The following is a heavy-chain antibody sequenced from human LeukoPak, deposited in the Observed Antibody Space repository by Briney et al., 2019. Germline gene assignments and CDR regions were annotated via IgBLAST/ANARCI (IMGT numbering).Heavy chain of an antibody. D-gene: IGHD2-2*01. V-gene: IGHV1-2*02. CDR3: AREGGTLGYCSSTSCSALDY. J-gene: IGHJ4*02. CDR1: GYTFTGYY. CDR2: INPNSGGT. Sequence: ASVKVSCKASGYTFTGYYMHWMRQAPGQGLEWMGWINPNSGGTNYAQKFQGRVTMTRDTSISTAYMELSRLRSDDTAVYYCAREGGTLGYCSSTSCSALDYWGQGTLVTVSS.